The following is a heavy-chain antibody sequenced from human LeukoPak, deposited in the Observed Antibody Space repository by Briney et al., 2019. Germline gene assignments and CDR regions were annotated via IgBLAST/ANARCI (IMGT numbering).Heavy chain of an antibody. J-gene: IGHJ6*03. CDR2: IYPGDSDT. CDR3: ARSGAWQQQIRGFHYYYYMDV. V-gene: IGHV5-51*01. D-gene: IGHD6-13*01. CDR1: GYSFTSYW. Sequence: GESLKISCKGSGYSFTSYWIGWVRQMPGKGLEWMGIIYPGDSDTRYSSSFQGQVTISADKSISTAYLQWSSLKASDTATYYCARSGAWQQQIRGFHYYYYMDVWGKGTTVTVSS.